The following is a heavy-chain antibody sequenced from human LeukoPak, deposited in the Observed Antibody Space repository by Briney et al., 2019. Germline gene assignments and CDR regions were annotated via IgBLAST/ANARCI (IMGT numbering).Heavy chain of an antibody. V-gene: IGHV3-72*01. J-gene: IGHJ3*02. CDR1: GFTFSDHY. CDR2: SRNKVNSYTT. CDR3: VRVHLGQGKPFDI. Sequence: PGGSLRLSCAASGFTFSDHYIDWVRQAPGKGLEWVGRSRNKVNSYTTEYAASVKGRFTFSRDDSKNSVYLQMNSLKTEDTAVYHCVRVHLGQGKPFDIWGQGTMVTVST. D-gene: IGHD3-16*01.